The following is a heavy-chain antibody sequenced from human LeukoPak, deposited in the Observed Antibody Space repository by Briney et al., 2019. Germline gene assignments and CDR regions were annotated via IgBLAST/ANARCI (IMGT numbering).Heavy chain of an antibody. V-gene: IGHV4-39*07. CDR3: ARAAKGYYYDSSGYFDY. D-gene: IGHD3-22*01. J-gene: IGHJ4*02. CDR1: GGSISSSSYY. CDR2: IYYSGST. Sequence: SETLSLTCTVSGGSISSSSYYWGWIRQPPGKGLEWIGYIYYSGSTNYNPSLKSRVTMSVDTSKNQFSLKLSSVTAADTAVYYCARAAKGYYYDSSGYFDYWGQGTLVTVSS.